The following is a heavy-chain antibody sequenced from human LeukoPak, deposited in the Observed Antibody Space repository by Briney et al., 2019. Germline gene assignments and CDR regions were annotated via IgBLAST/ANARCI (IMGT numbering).Heavy chain of an antibody. CDR3: ARGDILTGYYSPYYGMDV. CDR2: ISSSSSYI. V-gene: IGHV3-21*01. D-gene: IGHD3-9*01. Sequence: GGSLRLSCAASGFTFSSYSMNWVRQAPGKGLEWVLSISSSSSYIYYADSVKGRFTISRDNSKNTLYLQMNSLRAEDTAVYYCARGDILTGYYSPYYGMDVWGQGTTVTVSS. J-gene: IGHJ6*02. CDR1: GFTFSSYS.